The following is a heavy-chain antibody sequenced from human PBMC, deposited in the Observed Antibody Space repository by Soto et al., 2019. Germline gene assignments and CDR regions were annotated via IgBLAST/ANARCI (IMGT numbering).Heavy chain of an antibody. CDR3: ARASTTVTTLDY. CDR2: IYHSGST. D-gene: IGHD4-17*01. J-gene: IGHJ4*02. V-gene: IGHV4-30-2*01. Sequence: SETLSLTCAVSGGSISRGGDSWSWVRQPPGKGLEWIGYIYHSGSTYYNPSLKSRVTISVDRSKNQFSLKLSSVTAADTAVYYCARASTTVTTLDYWGQGTLVTVSS. CDR1: GGSISRGGDS.